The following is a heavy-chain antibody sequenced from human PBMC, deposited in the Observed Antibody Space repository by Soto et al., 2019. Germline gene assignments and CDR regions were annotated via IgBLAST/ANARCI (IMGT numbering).Heavy chain of an antibody. V-gene: IGHV4-34*01. D-gene: IGHD6-13*01. J-gene: IGHJ4*02. CDR3: ARGRGIAAAAPYYFDY. Sequence: SETLSLTCAVYGGSFSGYYWSWIRQPPGKGLEWIGEINHSGSTNYNPSLKSRVTISVDTSKNQFSLKLSSVTAAATAVYYCARGRGIAAAAPYYFDYWGQGTLVTVSS. CDR2: INHSGST. CDR1: GGSFSGYY.